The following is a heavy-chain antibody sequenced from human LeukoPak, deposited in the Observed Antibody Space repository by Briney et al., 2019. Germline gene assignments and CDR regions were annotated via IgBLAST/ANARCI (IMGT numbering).Heavy chain of an antibody. CDR2: ISSSSSYI. J-gene: IGHJ4*02. V-gene: IGHV3-21*01. CDR1: GFTFSSYS. CDR3: ASSATTGYDSSGYYS. Sequence: GGSLRLSCAASGFTFSSYSMNWVRQAPGKGLEWVSSISSSSSYIYYADSAKGRFTISRDNAKNSLYLQMNSLRAEDTAVYYCASSATTGYDSSGYYSWGQGTLVTVSS. D-gene: IGHD3-22*01.